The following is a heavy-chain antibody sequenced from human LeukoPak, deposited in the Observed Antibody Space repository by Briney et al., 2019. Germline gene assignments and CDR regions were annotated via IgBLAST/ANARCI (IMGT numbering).Heavy chain of an antibody. CDR3: ARDRPFSGYDLAYYYYGMDV. CDR1: GFTFSSYS. V-gene: IGHV3-21*01. CDR2: ISSSSSYI. D-gene: IGHD5-12*01. J-gene: IGHJ6*02. Sequence: GGSLRLSCAASGFTFSSYSMTWVRQAPGKGLEWVSSISSSSSYIYYADSVKGRFTISRDNAKNSLYLQMNSLRAEDTAVYYCARDRPFSGYDLAYYYYGMDVWGQGTTVTVSS.